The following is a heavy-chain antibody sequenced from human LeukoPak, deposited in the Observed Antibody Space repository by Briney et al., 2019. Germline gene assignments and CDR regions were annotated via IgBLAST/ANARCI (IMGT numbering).Heavy chain of an antibody. V-gene: IGHV1-18*01. CDR3: AKDGLWVPDGFNI. CDR2: ISAYNGYT. Sequence: ASVKVSCKASGYTFTTSGISWLRQAPGQGLEWMGWISAYNGYTNYAQKLQDRVTLTTDTPTSTAYMELRSLRSDDTAVYYCAKDGLWVPDGFNIWGQGTMVTASS. J-gene: IGHJ3*02. CDR1: GYTFTTSG. D-gene: IGHD3-16*01.